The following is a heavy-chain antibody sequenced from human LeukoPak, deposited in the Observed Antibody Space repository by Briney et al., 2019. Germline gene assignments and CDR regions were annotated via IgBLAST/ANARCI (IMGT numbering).Heavy chain of an antibody. Sequence: PGGSLRLSCAASGFTFSSYSMNWVRQAPGKGLEWVSSISSSSSYIYYADSVKGRFTISRDNAKNSLYLQMNSLRAEDTAVYYCARILGEGAARPYWFDPWGQGTLVTVSS. CDR1: GFTFSSYS. V-gene: IGHV3-21*01. D-gene: IGHD6-6*01. CDR3: ARILGEGAARPYWFDP. CDR2: ISSSSSYI. J-gene: IGHJ5*02.